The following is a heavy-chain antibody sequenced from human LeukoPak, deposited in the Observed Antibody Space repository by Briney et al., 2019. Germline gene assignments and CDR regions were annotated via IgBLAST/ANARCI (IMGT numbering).Heavy chain of an antibody. CDR2: IWYDGSNE. J-gene: IGHJ5*02. CDR3: ARYPYSTSSWSDP. V-gene: IGHV3-33*08. D-gene: IGHD6-6*01. Sequence: PGGSLRLSCVASGFTFRNYAMHWVRQAPGKGLEWVAIIWYDGSNENYADSVKGRFTISRDNSKNTLYLQMNSLRAEDTAVYYCARYPYSTSSWSDPWGQGTLVTVSS. CDR1: GFTFRNYA.